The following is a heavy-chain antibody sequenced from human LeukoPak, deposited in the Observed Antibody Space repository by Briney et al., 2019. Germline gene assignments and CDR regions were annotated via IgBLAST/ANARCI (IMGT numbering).Heavy chain of an antibody. CDR1: GFTVSNNY. D-gene: IGHD3-22*01. V-gene: IGHV3-66*01. CDR2: IYSGGST. Sequence: PGGSLRLSCAASGFTVSNNYMSWVRQAPGKGLEWVSVIYSGGSTYYADFVKGRFTISKDNSKNTLYLQMNRRRAEDTAVYYFVRDLGDSPDYWGQGTLVTVSS. J-gene: IGHJ4*02. CDR3: VRDLGDSPDY.